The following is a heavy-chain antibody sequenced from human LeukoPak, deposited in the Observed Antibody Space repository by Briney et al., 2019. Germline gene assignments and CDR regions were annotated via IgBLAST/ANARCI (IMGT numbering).Heavy chain of an antibody. CDR1: GGAISTYY. CDR3: ARDGEMATIENYFAY. CDR2: ISYSGTT. D-gene: IGHD5-24*01. Sequence: ASETLSLTCTVSGGAISTYYWSWIRQPPGKGLEWIGYISYSGTTNYNPSLKSRVTISLDTSKNQFSLKLSSVTAADTAVYYCARDGEMATIENYFAYWGQGALVTVSS. V-gene: IGHV4-59*12. J-gene: IGHJ4*02.